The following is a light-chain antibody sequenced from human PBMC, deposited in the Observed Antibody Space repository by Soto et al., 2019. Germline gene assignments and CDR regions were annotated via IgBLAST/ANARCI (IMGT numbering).Light chain of an antibody. V-gene: IGLV1-51*01. CDR2: DNE. Sequence: QSVLTQPPSVSAAPGQKVTISCSGGSSNIGDNYISWYQQLPGTAPKLLIYDNEKRPLGIPDRFSGSKSGSSGPLDITVLHTGDDADYYCGTRDSSPAVRVFGGGTNLTVL. J-gene: IGLJ3*02. CDR1: SSNIGDNY. CDR3: GTRDSSPAVRV.